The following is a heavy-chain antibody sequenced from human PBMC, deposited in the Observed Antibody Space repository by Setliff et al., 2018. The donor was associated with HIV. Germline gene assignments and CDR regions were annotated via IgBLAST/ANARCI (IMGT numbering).Heavy chain of an antibody. J-gene: IGHJ4*02. CDR1: GGIFMNSA. D-gene: IGHD3-22*01. V-gene: IGHV1-69*05. Sequence: SVKVSCKASGGIFMNSAFNWVRQARGQGLEWMGSIIPIFGTGNYAQKFQGRVTITTGEPTNTVYMELSGLRSEDTAVYYCATCHYYDSSAYFIDLYYFDYWGQGTLVTVSS. CDR2: IIPIFGTG. CDR3: ATCHYYDSSAYFIDLYYFDY.